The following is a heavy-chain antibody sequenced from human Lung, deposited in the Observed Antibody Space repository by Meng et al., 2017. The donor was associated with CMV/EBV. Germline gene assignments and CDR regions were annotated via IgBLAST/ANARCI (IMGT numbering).Heavy chain of an antibody. CDR3: ARRGSTWFFDY. V-gene: IGHV5-51*01. D-gene: IGHD6-13*01. Sequence: GEXXTISCKGSGYNFDNYWIGWVRQMPGKGLEWMGLIYPGDSDTRYSPAFQGQVTISADKSISTAYLQWSGLKASDTAMYYCARRGSTWFFDYWGQGTLVTVSS. J-gene: IGHJ4*02. CDR2: IYPGDSDT. CDR1: GYNFDNYW.